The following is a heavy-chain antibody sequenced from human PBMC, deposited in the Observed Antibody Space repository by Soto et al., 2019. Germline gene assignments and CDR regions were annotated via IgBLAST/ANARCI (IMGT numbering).Heavy chain of an antibody. D-gene: IGHD1-26*01. CDR1: DGSISRSAFY. J-gene: IGHJ5*02. V-gene: IGHV4-39*01. CDR2: VHYTGST. CDR3: ARGSVNPRLLRHLNWLDP. Sequence: PSETLSLTCTVSDGSISRSAFYWGWIRQPPGKRLEWIGSVHYTGSTYYNPSLKSRVTISVDTSKNQFSLKLSSVTAADTAAYYCARGSVNPRLLRHLNWLDPWGQGTLVTVSS.